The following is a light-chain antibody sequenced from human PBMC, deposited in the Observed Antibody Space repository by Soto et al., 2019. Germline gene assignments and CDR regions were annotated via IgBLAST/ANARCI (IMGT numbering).Light chain of an antibody. V-gene: IGKV1-5*01. Sequence: IQMTQSPSTLSASVGDRVVITCRASQSITTWLAWYQQKPAKAPKLLIYDASSLESGVPSRFSSSGSGTEFTLTISSLQPDDFATYYCQQYNDYWTFGQGTKVDIK. CDR1: QSITTW. CDR3: QQYNDYWT. CDR2: DAS. J-gene: IGKJ1*01.